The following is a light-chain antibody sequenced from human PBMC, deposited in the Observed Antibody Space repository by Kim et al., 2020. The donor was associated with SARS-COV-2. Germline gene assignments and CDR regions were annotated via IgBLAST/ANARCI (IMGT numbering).Light chain of an antibody. J-gene: IGLJ2*01. CDR1: TLGVKF. Sequence: VSPGPTANIPCSGETLGVKFACWYQQKPGQSPVLVIYQDTKRPAGIPERFSGSNSGNTATLTISGTQAMDEADYYCQAWDSSPHVVFGGGTQLTVL. V-gene: IGLV3-1*01. CDR3: QAWDSSPHVV. CDR2: QDT.